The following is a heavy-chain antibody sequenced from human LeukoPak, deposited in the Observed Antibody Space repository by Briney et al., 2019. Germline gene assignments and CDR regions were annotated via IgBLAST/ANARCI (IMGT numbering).Heavy chain of an antibody. V-gene: IGHV3-21*01. J-gene: IGHJ4*02. D-gene: IGHD2/OR15-2a*01. CDR1: GFTFSNYS. Sequence: GGSLRLSCAASGFTFSNYSMNWVRQAPGKGLEWVSSISSRSSYIYYAGSVKGRFTISRDNAKNTLYLQMNSLRDEDTAVYYCARDWFHAIDYWGQGTLVTVSS. CDR3: ARDWFHAIDY. CDR2: ISSRSSYI.